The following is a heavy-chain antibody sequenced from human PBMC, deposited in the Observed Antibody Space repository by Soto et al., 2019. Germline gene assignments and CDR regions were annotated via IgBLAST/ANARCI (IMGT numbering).Heavy chain of an antibody. D-gene: IGHD3-16*01. J-gene: IGHJ6*02. CDR3: AKGGGELPYPDYYYYGMDV. V-gene: IGHV3-30*18. CDR2: ISYDGSNK. CDR1: GFTFSSYG. Sequence: QVQLVESGGGVVQPGRSLRLSCAASGFTFSSYGMHWVRQAPGKGLEWVAGISYDGSNKYYSDSVKGRFTISKDNSKNTLYLQMNSLRAEETAVYYCAKGGGELPYPDYYYYGMDVWGQGTTVTVSS.